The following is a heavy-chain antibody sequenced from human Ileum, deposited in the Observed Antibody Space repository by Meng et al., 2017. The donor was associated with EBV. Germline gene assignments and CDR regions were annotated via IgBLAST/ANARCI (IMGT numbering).Heavy chain of an antibody. CDR1: GFTFSNSW. V-gene: IGHV3-74*01. J-gene: IGHJ4*02. D-gene: IGHD3/OR15-3a*01. CDR3: VRGGLGPWY. CDR2: IDTDGSTT. Sequence: VELVGCGGGLVQPGGSLSLSCAASGFTFSNSWMHWLRQAPGKGLVWVSHIDTDGSTTNYAGSVKGRFTISRDNAKNTLSLQMNSLRVEDTAVYYCVRGGLGPWYWGQGTLVTVSS.